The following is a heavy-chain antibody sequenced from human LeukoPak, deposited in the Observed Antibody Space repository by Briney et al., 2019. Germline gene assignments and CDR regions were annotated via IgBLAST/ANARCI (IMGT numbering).Heavy chain of an antibody. V-gene: IGHV1-2*02. J-gene: IGHJ4*02. CDR3: ASAYNDFWSGFSLLDY. Sequence: ASVKVSCKASGYTFTGYYMHWVRQAPGQGLEWMGWINPNSGGTNYAQKFQGRVTMTRDTSISTAYMELSRLRSDDTAVYYCASAYNDFWSGFSLLDYWGQGTLVTVSS. CDR2: INPNSGGT. D-gene: IGHD3-3*01. CDR1: GYTFTGYY.